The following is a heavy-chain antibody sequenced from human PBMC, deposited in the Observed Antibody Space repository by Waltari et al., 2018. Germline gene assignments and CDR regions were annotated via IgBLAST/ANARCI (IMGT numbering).Heavy chain of an antibody. V-gene: IGHV4-39*07. CDR1: GGSISSNNYY. CDR2: MYYSGST. J-gene: IGHJ6*03. Sequence: QLQLQESGPGLVKPSETLSLTCTVSGGSISSNNYYWGWIRQPPGKGLEWIGNMYYSGSTHYNPSLKSRVTISLDTSKNQFSLKVNSVTAADSAVYYCARSVSHGPGHYHYYMDVWGIGTTVTISS. CDR3: ARSVSHGPGHYHYYMDV.